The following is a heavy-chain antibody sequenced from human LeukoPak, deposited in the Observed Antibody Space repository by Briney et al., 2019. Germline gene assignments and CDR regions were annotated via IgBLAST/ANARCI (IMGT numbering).Heavy chain of an antibody. D-gene: IGHD2-2*01. CDR3: ATNTGIVVVPAAI. Sequence: SETLSLTCTVSGGSISSYYWSWIRQPPGKGLDWIGYIYYSGSTNYNPSLKSRVTMSVDMSKNQLFLKLSSVAAADTAVYYCATNTGIVVVPAAIWGQGTLVTVSS. J-gene: IGHJ4*02. CDR1: GGSISSYY. V-gene: IGHV4-59*08. CDR2: IYYSGST.